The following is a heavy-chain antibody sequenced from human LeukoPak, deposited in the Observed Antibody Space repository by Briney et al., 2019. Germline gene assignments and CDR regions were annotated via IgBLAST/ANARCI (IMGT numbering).Heavy chain of an antibody. D-gene: IGHD1-26*01. Sequence: GASVKVSCKASGYTFTGYYIHWVRQAPGQGLEWMGWINPNSGGTNYAQKFQGRVTMTRDTSISTAYMELSRLRSDDTAVYYCATNSGSYYDGCFDYWGQGTLVTVSS. J-gene: IGHJ4*02. V-gene: IGHV1-2*02. CDR3: ATNSGSYYDGCFDY. CDR2: INPNSGGT. CDR1: GYTFTGYY.